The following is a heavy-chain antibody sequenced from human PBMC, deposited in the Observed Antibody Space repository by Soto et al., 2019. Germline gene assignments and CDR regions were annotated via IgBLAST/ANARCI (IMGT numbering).Heavy chain of an antibody. J-gene: IGHJ6*02. CDR2: ISYSGST. Sequence: SETLSLTCTVSGGSISSGGYYWGWIRQHPGKGLEWIGYISYSGSTYYNPSLKSRVTISVDTSKNQFSLKLSSVTAADTAVYYCARDGSRPGGMDVWGQGTPVTVSS. D-gene: IGHD3-10*01. V-gene: IGHV4-31*03. CDR3: ARDGSRPGGMDV. CDR1: GGSISSGGYY.